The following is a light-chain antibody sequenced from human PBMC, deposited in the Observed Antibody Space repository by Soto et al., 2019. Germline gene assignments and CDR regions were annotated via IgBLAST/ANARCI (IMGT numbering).Light chain of an antibody. V-gene: IGLV2-14*03. Sequence: QSALTQPASVSGSPGQSIAISCTGVRTDVDGYDYVSWYQQHPGQPPQLIIYDVYSRPSGVSHRFSGSKSGDTASLTISGLQAEDEADYYCTSYTSSTPFYVFGTGTRSPS. CDR2: DVY. J-gene: IGLJ1*01. CDR3: TSYTSSTPFYV. CDR1: RTDVDGYDY.